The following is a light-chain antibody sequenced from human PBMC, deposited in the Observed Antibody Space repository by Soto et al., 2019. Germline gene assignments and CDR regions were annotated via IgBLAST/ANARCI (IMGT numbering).Light chain of an antibody. V-gene: IGKV1-39*01. CDR1: QSISSY. Sequence: DIQMTQSPSSLSASVGDRVTITCRASQSISSYLNWYQQKPGKAPKLLIYAASSLQSGVPSRFSGSGSGTDFTLTISSLQPEDFATYSCQQSDSTPSFGPGTKVDIK. CDR2: AAS. J-gene: IGKJ3*01. CDR3: QQSDSTPS.